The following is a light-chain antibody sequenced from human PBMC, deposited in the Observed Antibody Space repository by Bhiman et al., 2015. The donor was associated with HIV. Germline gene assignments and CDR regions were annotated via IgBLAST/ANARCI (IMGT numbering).Light chain of an antibody. Sequence: SYELTQPSSVSVSPGQTARITCSGDVLAKKYARWFQQKPGQSPVLVIYRDSKRPSGIPERFSGSNSGNTATLTISGTQAMDEADYYCQAWDSSTGGVFGTGTKVTVL. CDR3: QAWDSSTGGV. CDR1: VLAKKY. CDR2: RDS. J-gene: IGLJ1*01. V-gene: IGLV3-1*01.